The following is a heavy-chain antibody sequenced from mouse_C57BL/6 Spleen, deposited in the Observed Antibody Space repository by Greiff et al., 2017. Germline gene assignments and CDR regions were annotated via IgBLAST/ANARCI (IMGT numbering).Heavy chain of an antibody. J-gene: IGHJ1*03. V-gene: IGHV1-76*01. Sequence: QVQLQQSGAELVRPGASVKLSCKASGYTFTDYYINWVKQRPGQGLEWIARFYPGSGNTYYNEKFKGKATLTAEKSSSTAYMQLSSLTSEDSAVYFCAVYYGSSRVWYCDVWGTGTTVTVSS. CDR2: FYPGSGNT. D-gene: IGHD1-1*01. CDR1: GYTFTDYY. CDR3: AVYYGSSRVWYCDV.